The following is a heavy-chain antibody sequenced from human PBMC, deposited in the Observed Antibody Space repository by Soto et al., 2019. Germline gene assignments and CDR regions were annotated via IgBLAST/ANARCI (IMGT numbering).Heavy chain of an antibody. CDR2: ISYDGSNK. CDR3: AKGFYSIARKGDNLEFDY. D-gene: IGHD6-13*01. CDR1: GFTFSSYG. Sequence: QVQLVESGGGVVQPGRSLRLSCAASGFTFSSYGMHWVRQAPGKGLEWVAVISYDGSNKDYADSVKGRFTISRDNSKNTLYPQMNRQRAEDTVVYYCAKGFYSIARKGDNLEFDYWGQGTLVTVSS. V-gene: IGHV3-30*18. J-gene: IGHJ4*02.